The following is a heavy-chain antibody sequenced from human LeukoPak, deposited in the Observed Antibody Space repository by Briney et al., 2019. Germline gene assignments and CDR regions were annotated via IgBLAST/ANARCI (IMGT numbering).Heavy chain of an antibody. CDR2: IDANSGGT. J-gene: IGHJ5*02. V-gene: IGHV1-2*02. CDR1: GHTFTGYY. CDR3: ATPSSSSWYGFDP. D-gene: IGHD6-13*01. Sequence: ASVKVSCKVSGHTFTGYYIHWVRQAPGQGLEWMGWIDANSGGTNYAQKFQGRVTMTRDTSISTAYMELSRLTSADTAVYRCATPSSSSWYGFDPWGQGTLSPSPQ.